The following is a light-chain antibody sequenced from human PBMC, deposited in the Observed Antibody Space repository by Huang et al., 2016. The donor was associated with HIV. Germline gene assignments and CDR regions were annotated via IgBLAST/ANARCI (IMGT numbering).Light chain of an antibody. J-gene: IGKJ4*01. CDR1: QSGGSN. V-gene: IGKV3-15*01. CDR3: QQYNKWPLT. Sequence: EIVMTQSPATLSVSPGERATLSCRASQSGGSNVAWYQQKSGQAPGVLIYGASTRASGIPARFSGSGSGTEFTLTISSLQSEDFAVYYCQQYNKWPLTFGGGTKVEIK. CDR2: GAS.